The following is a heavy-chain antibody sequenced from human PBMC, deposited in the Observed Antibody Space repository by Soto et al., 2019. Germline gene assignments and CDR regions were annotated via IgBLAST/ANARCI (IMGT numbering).Heavy chain of an antibody. CDR2: INDRGSI. Sequence: QVQLQQWGAGPLRPLETLSLTCGVSGGSFSGYYWAWIRQSPGKGLEWIGEINDRGSINYNPSLKSRVSISVDTSKNHYPRNLRSVTAADTAVYYCARESHDILTGPPWVSDFDLWGRGTLVTVSS. D-gene: IGHD3-9*01. J-gene: IGHJ2*01. CDR1: GGSFSGYY. V-gene: IGHV4-34*01. CDR3: ARESHDILTGPPWVSDFDL.